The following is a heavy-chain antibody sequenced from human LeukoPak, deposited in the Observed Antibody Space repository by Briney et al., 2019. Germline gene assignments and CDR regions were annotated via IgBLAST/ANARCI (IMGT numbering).Heavy chain of an antibody. Sequence: PSQTLSLTCTVSGGSISSGGYYWSWIRQPPGKGLEWIGYIYHSGSTYYNPSLKSRVTISVDTSKNQFSLKLSSVTAADTAVYYCARFEAGYCSSTSCPRTDAFDIWGQGTMVTVSS. CDR1: GGSISSGGYY. J-gene: IGHJ3*02. V-gene: IGHV4-30-2*02. D-gene: IGHD2-2*01. CDR2: IYHSGST. CDR3: ARFEAGYCSSTSCPRTDAFDI.